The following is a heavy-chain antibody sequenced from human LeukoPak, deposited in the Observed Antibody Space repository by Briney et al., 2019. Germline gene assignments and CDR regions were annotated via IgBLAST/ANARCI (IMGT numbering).Heavy chain of an antibody. D-gene: IGHD4-11*01. CDR1: GFTFSSYS. CDR2: ISTSSTYI. J-gene: IGHJ4*02. CDR3: ARDLTTVTTAVFAY. V-gene: IGHV3-21*06. Sequence: PGGSLRLSCAASGFTFSSYSMNWVRQAPGKGLEWVSSISTSSTYIYYADSVKGRFTISRDKAKSSLYLQMNSLRAEDTAVYYCARDLTTVTTAVFAYWGREPWSPSPQ.